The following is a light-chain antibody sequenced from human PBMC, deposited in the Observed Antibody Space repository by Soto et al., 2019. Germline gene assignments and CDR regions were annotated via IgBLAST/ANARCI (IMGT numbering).Light chain of an antibody. CDR3: QHYKMYSPWT. CDR2: DVS. J-gene: IGKJ1*01. CDR1: QSITSL. V-gene: IGKV1-5*01. Sequence: DIKMYQSPSTVSAYVGDGVTMTCRASQSITSLLSWYQQRPGKAPKLLIYDVSSLQSGVPSRFSGSGSGTEFTLTISSLQPDDFATYYCQHYKMYSPWTFCQGSMVDVK.